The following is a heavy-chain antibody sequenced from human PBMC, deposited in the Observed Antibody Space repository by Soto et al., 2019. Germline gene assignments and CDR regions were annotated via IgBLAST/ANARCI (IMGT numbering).Heavy chain of an antibody. CDR1: GYTFTSYG. Sequence: ASVKVSCKASGYTFTSYGISWVRQAPGQGLEWMGWISAYNGNTNYAQKLQGRVTMTTDTSTSTAYMELRSLRSDDTAVYYCARVIVVVVTEDAFDIWGQGTMVTVSS. V-gene: IGHV1-18*01. CDR2: ISAYNGNT. D-gene: IGHD2-15*01. J-gene: IGHJ3*02. CDR3: ARVIVVVVTEDAFDI.